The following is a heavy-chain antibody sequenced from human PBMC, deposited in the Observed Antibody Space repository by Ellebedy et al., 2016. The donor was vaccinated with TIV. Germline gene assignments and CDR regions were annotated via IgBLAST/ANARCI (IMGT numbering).Heavy chain of an antibody. CDR2: IDHSGGT. D-gene: IGHD4-17*01. J-gene: IGHJ4*02. Sequence: MPSETLSLTCSLSGDSISRYFWTWIRQPPGKGLEWIGHIDHSGGTSYNPSLKNRTTRSIDTSSSQFSLNLTSVTAADTAVYYCARGSVGYGDYAYWGQGTLVTVSS. CDR1: GDSISRYF. CDR3: ARGSVGYGDYAY. V-gene: IGHV4-59*01.